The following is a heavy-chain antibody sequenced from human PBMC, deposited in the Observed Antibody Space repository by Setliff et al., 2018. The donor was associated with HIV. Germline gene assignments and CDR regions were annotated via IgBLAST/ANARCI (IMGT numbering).Heavy chain of an antibody. CDR3: APMIRVVPMDY. V-gene: IGHV5-51*01. Sequence: GESLKISCKTSGYDFGFYYIGWVRQMPGKGLEWMGIIYPRDSAPKYSPSFQGQVIISADTSITTAFLEWRSLKASDTAMYYCAPMIRVVPMDYWGQGTLVTVSS. D-gene: IGHD3-10*01. J-gene: IGHJ4*02. CDR1: GYDFGFYY. CDR2: IYPRDSAP.